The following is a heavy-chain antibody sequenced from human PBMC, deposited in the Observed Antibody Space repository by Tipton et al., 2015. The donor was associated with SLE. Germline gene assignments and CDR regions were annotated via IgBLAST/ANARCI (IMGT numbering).Heavy chain of an antibody. Sequence: LRLSCTVSDGSISSYYWSWIRQPPGKGLEWIGYIYYSGSTNYNPSLKSRVTISVDTSKNQFSLKLSSVTAADTAVYYCARDQSAAHNWFDPWGQGTLVTVSS. CDR1: DGSISSYY. CDR2: IYYSGST. CDR3: ARDQSAAHNWFDP. D-gene: IGHD6-6*01. J-gene: IGHJ5*02. V-gene: IGHV4-59*01.